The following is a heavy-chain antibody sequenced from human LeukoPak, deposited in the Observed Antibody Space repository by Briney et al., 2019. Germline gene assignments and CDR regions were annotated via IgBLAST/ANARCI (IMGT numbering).Heavy chain of an antibody. CDR3: ARSSGWDSFDF. D-gene: IGHD6-19*01. J-gene: IGHJ4*02. V-gene: IGHV3-53*01. CDR1: GFTVSSNY. Sequence: GGSLRLSCAASGFTVSSNYMNWVRQAPGKGLEWVSVIYSGGSTYYADSVKGRFTISRDNSKNTLYLLMNTLRAEDTAVYYCARSSGWDSFDFWGQGTLVTVSS. CDR2: IYSGGST.